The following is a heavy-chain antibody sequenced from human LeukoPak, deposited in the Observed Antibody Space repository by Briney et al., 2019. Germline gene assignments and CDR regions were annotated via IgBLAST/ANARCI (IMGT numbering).Heavy chain of an antibody. J-gene: IGHJ4*02. V-gene: IGHV3-23*01. Sequence: GGSLRLSCAASGFTFSSYAMSWVRQAPGKGLEWVSTISGGGGSTYYADSVKGRFTISRDNSRNTLYLQMNSPRAADTAIYYSAKVGSYAQDDSTGFWSWGQGTLVTVSS. CDR1: GFTFSSYA. CDR3: AKVGSYAQDDSTGFWS. CDR2: ISGGGGST. D-gene: IGHD3-22*01.